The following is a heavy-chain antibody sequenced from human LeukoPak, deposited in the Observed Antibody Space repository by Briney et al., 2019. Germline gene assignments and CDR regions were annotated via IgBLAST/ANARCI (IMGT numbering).Heavy chain of an antibody. J-gene: IGHJ4*02. Sequence: SETLSLTCTVSGGSVSSGSYYWSWIRLPPGEGLEWIGYIYYSGSTSYNPSLKSRVTISVDTSKNQFSLKLSSVTAADTAVYYCARGPTRGIVPAAVPYFDYWGQGTLVTISS. D-gene: IGHD2-2*02. CDR1: GGSVSSGSYY. CDR3: ARGPTRGIVPAAVPYFDY. CDR2: IYYSGST. V-gene: IGHV4-30-4*08.